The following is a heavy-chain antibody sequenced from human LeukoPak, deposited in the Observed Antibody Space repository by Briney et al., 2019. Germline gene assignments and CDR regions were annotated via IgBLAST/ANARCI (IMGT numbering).Heavy chain of an antibody. CDR2: IYYSGST. J-gene: IGHJ4*02. V-gene: IGHV4-31*03. CDR1: GGSISSGGYY. CDR3: ARDTVETYYYDSSGYLFDY. Sequence: SETLSLTCTVSGGSISSGGYYWSWIRQHPGKGLEWIGYIYYSGSTYYNPSLKSRVTISVDTSKNQFSLKLSSVTAEDTAVYYCARDTVETYYYDSSGYLFDYWGQGTLVTVSS. D-gene: IGHD3-22*01.